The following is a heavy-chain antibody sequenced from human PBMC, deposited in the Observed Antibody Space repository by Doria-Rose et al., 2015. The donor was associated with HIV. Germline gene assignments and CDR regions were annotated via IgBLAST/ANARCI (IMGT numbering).Heavy chain of an antibody. J-gene: IGHJ6*02. D-gene: IGHD1-1*01. CDR2: INHSGGT. CDR3: ARGLLRGGWNDVDYYYGMDV. V-gene: IGHV4-34*01. CDR1: GGSFSGYY. Sequence: QVQLQQWGAGLVKPSETLSLTCAVFGGSFSGYYWSWIRQPPGKGLEWVGAINHSGGTNYTTSLKRRVTLSLDTSKNLFSLKLSSVTAADTAVYYCARGLLRGGWNDVDYYYGMDVWGQGTTVTVSS.